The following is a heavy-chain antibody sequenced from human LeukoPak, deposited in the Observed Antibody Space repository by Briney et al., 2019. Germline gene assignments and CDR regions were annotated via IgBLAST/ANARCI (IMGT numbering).Heavy chain of an antibody. V-gene: IGHV3-21*01. CDR1: GFTFSSYS. CDR3: AREELRFLEWSLYYYYGMDV. J-gene: IGHJ6*02. D-gene: IGHD3-3*01. CDR2: ISSSSGYI. Sequence: PGGSLRLSCAASGFTFSSYSMNWVRQAPGKGLEWVSSISSSSGYIYYADSVKGRFTISRDNAKNSLYLQMNSLRAEDTAVYYCAREELRFLEWSLYYYYGMDVWGQGTTVTVSS.